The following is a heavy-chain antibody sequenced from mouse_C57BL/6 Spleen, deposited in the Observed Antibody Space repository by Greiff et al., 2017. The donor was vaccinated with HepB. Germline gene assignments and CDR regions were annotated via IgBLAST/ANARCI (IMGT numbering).Heavy chain of an antibody. D-gene: IGHD1-1*01. CDR3: ARQDYGSSYRFDY. V-gene: IGHV5-9*01. Sequence: EVKVVESGGGLVKPGGSLKLSCAASGFTFSSYTMSWVRQTPEKRLEWVATISGGGGNTYYPDSVKGRFTISRDNAKNTLYLQMSSLRSEDTALYYCARQDYGSSYRFDYWGQGTTLTVSS. CDR2: ISGGGGNT. CDR1: GFTFSSYT. J-gene: IGHJ2*01.